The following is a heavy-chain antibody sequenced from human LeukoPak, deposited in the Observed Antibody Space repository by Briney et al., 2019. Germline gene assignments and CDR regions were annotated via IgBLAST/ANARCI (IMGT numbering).Heavy chain of an antibody. J-gene: IGHJ4*02. D-gene: IGHD3-10*01. Sequence: ASVKVSRKASGYTFTNYYIHWVRQAPGQGLEWMGWINPNTGGTNYAQKFQGRVTMTRDTSINTAYMDLSSLRSDDTAVFYCARDSLYYALENYNKTGDYWGQGTLVTVSS. CDR2: INPNTGGT. CDR1: GYTFTNYY. V-gene: IGHV1-2*02. CDR3: ARDSLYYALENYNKTGDY.